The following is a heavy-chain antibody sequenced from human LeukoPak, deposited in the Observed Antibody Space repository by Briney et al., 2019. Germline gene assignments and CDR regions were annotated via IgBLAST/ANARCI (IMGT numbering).Heavy chain of an antibody. CDR3: ARGLNRAFDY. CDR2: ISGSGRTV. V-gene: IGHV3-48*03. CDR1: GFSFDDYE. J-gene: IGHJ4*02. D-gene: IGHD2/OR15-2a*01. Sequence: RPGGSLRLSCAASGFSFDDYEMNWVRQAPGKGLEWISYISGSGRTVYYADSVKGRFTISRDNTKNSLFLQMNSLRAEDTAIYYCARGLNRAFDYWGQGTLVTVSS.